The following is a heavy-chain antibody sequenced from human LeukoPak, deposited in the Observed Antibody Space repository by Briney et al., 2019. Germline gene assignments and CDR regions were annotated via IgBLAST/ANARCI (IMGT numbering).Heavy chain of an antibody. V-gene: IGHV6-1*01. CDR3: ARGYDAHPGWYKAKGFDY. D-gene: IGHD6-19*01. CDR2: TYYRSKWYN. CDR1: GDSVSSNSAA. J-gene: IGHJ4*02. Sequence: SQTLSLTFAISGDSVSSNSAAWNWIRQSPSRGLEWLGRTYYRSKWYNDYAVSVKSRITINPDTSKNQFSLQLNSVTPEDTAVYYCARGYDAHPGWYKAKGFDYWGQGTLVTVSS.